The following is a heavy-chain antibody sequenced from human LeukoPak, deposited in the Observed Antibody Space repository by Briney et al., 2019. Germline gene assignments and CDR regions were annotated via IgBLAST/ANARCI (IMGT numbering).Heavy chain of an antibody. D-gene: IGHD3-16*01. CDR1: GGSLSSSNYY. J-gene: IGHJ6*03. V-gene: IGHV4-39*01. CDR3: ARHAFYYYYYMDV. Sequence: SETLSLTCTVSGGSLSSSNYYWGWFRQPPGKGLEWLGSMYYSGSTYYNPSLKSRVTISVDTSKNQFSLKLTSVTAADTAVYYCARHAFYYYYYMDVWGKGTTVTISS. CDR2: MYYSGST.